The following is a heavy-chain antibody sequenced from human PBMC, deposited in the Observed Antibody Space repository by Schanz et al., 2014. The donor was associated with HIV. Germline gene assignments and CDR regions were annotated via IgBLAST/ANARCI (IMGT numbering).Heavy chain of an antibody. J-gene: IGHJ3*02. Sequence: AQLVESGGGVVQPGGSLRLSCAASGFSSSNSVIHWVRQAPGKGLEWVSLIDHTGNTYYADSVKGRFTIFTDISDNTVHAQITSLRADDTAVYYCVRDRVGASARYVAFDIWGHGTMVTVSS. D-gene: IGHD1-26*01. V-gene: IGHV3-66*01. CDR3: VRDRVGASARYVAFDI. CDR2: IDHTGNT. CDR1: GFSSSNSV.